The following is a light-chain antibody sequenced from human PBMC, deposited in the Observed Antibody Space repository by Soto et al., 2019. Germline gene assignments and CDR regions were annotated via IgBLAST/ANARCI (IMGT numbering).Light chain of an antibody. J-gene: IGLJ2*01. CDR3: QNWGRGVV. Sequence: QSVLTQSPSASASLGASVKLTCTLSSGHSSYAIAWHQQQPEKGPRYLMKLNSDGSHSKGDGIPDRFSGSSSGAERYLTISSLRSEDEAAPSCQNWGRGVVFGGGTKLTVL. CDR1: SGHSSYA. CDR2: LNSDGSH. V-gene: IGLV4-69*01.